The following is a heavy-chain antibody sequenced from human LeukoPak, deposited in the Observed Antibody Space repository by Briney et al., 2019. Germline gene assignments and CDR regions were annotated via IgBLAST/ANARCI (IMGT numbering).Heavy chain of an antibody. D-gene: IGHD1-1*01. CDR3: ARERYNWNDALYYYYGMDV. Sequence: GGSLRLSCAASGFTFSNAWMSWIRQAPGKGLEWVSYISSSSSYTNYADSVKGRLTISRDNAKNSLYLQMKSLRAEDTAVYYCARERYNWNDALYYYYGMDVWGQGTTVTVSS. V-gene: IGHV3-11*05. CDR1: GFTFSNAW. J-gene: IGHJ6*02. CDR2: ISSSSSYT.